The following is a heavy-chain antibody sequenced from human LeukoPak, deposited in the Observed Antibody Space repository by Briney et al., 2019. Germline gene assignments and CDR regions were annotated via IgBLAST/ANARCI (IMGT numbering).Heavy chain of an antibody. CDR1: GFNFNTYT. D-gene: IGHD6-13*01. V-gene: IGHV3-21*01. CDR2: ISSDSSYI. J-gene: IGHJ4*02. Sequence: RSGGSLRLSCAASGFNFNTYTMNWVRQAPGKGLEWVSSISSDSSYIYYADAVHGRFTVSRDNAKYSLYLQMNSLRAEDTAVYYCVRDSYSSSGNWGQGTLVTVSS. CDR3: VRDSYSSSGN.